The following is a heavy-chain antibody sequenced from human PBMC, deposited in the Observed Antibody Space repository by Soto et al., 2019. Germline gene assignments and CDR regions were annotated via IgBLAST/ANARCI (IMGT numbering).Heavy chain of an antibody. J-gene: IGHJ4*02. CDR2: INSNGRT. Sequence: QLQLQESGPGLVKPSETLSLTCTVSGVSISSDYFWGWIRQPPGKGLEWIASINSNGRTFYNPSVKSRVTIFVDTSKTHFSLKLASVTAADTAAYHCARLPRTTVHGTGTDSWGQGILVTVSS. V-gene: IGHV4-39*02. D-gene: IGHD6-19*01. CDR3: ARLPRTTVHGTGTDS. CDR1: GVSISSDYF.